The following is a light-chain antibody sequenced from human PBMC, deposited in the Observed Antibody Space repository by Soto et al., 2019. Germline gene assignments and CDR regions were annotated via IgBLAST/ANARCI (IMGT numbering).Light chain of an antibody. Sequence: DIQMTQFPSSLSASVGDRVTITCRASQNISKYLNWYQRKPGKAPKLLIYAASTLQSGVPSRFSGSESGTEFTLTITSLQPEDFGDYICQQSYKTPFTFGPGTKVDIK. CDR2: AAS. J-gene: IGKJ3*01. CDR3: QQSYKTPFT. V-gene: IGKV1-39*01. CDR1: QNISKY.